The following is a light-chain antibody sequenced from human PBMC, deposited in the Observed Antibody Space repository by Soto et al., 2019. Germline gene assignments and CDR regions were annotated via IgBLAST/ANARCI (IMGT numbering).Light chain of an antibody. CDR2: KVS. V-gene: IGKV2-24*01. CDR3: MQATQYRPYT. CDR1: QSLVHSDGNTY. J-gene: IGKJ2*01. Sequence: DIVLTQTPLSSPVTLGQPASISCRSSQSLVHSDGNTYSSWFHQRPGQPPRLLFDKVSNRFSGVPDRFSGSGAGTDFTLKISRVEAEDVGIYFCMQATQYRPYTFGQGTKLEIK.